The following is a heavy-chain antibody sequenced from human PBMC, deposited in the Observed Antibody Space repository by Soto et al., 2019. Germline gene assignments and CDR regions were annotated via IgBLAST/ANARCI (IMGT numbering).Heavy chain of an antibody. CDR2: ITGSGDST. CDR1: GFSFNSYA. D-gene: IGHD3-10*01. V-gene: IGHV3-23*01. Sequence: EVQLLESGGGLVQPGGSLGLSCAASGFSFNSYAMSWVRQAPGKGLEWVSAITGSGDSTYYADSVKGRFTISRDRSKNTLYLQMNSLRAEDTAVYYCAREDPLLWFGEGSAMGGNWFDPWGQGTLVTVSS. CDR3: AREDPLLWFGEGSAMGGNWFDP. J-gene: IGHJ5*02.